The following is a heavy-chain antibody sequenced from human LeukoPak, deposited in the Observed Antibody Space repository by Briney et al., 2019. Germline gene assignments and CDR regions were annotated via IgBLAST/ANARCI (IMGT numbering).Heavy chain of an antibody. CDR1: GGSFSGYY. V-gene: IGHV4-34*01. J-gene: IGHJ4*02. D-gene: IGHD3-9*01. CDR2: INHSGST. Sequence: SETLSLTCAVYGGSFSGYYWSWIRQPPGKGLEWIGEINHSGSTNYNPSLKSRVTISVDTSKNQFSLKLSSVTAADTAAYYCAGGSTSYYDILTGYYMRGPFDYWGQGTLVTVSS. CDR3: AGGSTSYYDILTGYYMRGPFDY.